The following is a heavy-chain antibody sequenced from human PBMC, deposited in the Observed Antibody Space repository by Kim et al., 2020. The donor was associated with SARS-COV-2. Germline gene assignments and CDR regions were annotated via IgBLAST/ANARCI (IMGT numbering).Heavy chain of an antibody. Sequence: GESLKISCKGSGYSFTSYWIGWVRQMPGKGLEWMGIIYPGDSDTRYSPSFQGQVTISADKSISTAYLQWSSLKASDTAMYYCARLGGYYYGSGSYYNSIQNYYGMDVWGQGTTVTVSS. V-gene: IGHV5-51*01. CDR1: GYSFTSYW. J-gene: IGHJ6*02. CDR2: IYPGDSDT. CDR3: ARLGGYYYGSGSYYNSIQNYYGMDV. D-gene: IGHD3-10*01.